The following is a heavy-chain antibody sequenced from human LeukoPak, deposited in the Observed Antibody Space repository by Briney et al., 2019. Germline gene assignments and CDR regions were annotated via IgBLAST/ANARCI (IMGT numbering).Heavy chain of an antibody. D-gene: IGHD3-10*01. J-gene: IGHJ5*02. CDR3: ARLVGVRVDIAPNWFDP. Sequence: GSSVKVSCKASGGTFSRYAISWVRQAPGQGLEWMGRIIPILGIANYAQKFQGRVTITADKSTSTAYMELSSLRSEDTAVYYCARLVGVRVDIAPNWFDPWGQGTLVTVSS. V-gene: IGHV1-69*04. CDR1: GGTFSRYA. CDR2: IIPILGIA.